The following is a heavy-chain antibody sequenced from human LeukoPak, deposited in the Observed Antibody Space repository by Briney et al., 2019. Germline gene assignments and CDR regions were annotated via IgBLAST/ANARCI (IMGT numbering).Heavy chain of an antibody. CDR1: GFTFSNYA. Sequence: GGSLRLSCAASGFTFSNYAMSWVRQAPGKGLEWVSAISGSGGSTYYADSVKGRFTISRDNSKNTLYLQMNSLRAEDTAVYYCAKWPDLSGRRGTFDYWGQGTLVTVSS. J-gene: IGHJ4*02. D-gene: IGHD3-16*01. CDR3: AKWPDLSGRRGTFDY. CDR2: ISGSGGST. V-gene: IGHV3-23*01.